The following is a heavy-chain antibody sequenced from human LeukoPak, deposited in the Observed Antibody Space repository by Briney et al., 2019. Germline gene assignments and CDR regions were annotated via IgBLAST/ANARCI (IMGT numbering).Heavy chain of an antibody. Sequence: SETLSLTCTVSGYSISSGYYWGWIRQPPGKGLEWIGSIYHSGSTYYNPSLKSRVTISVDTSENQFSLKLSSVTAADTAVYYCARDLEIVATRWFDPWGQGTLVTVSS. J-gene: IGHJ5*02. CDR3: ARDLEIVATRWFDP. V-gene: IGHV4-38-2*02. CDR1: GYSISSGYY. CDR2: IYHSGST. D-gene: IGHD5-12*01.